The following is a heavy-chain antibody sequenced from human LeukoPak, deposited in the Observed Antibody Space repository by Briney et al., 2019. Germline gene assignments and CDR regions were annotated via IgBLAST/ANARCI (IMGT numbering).Heavy chain of an antibody. V-gene: IGHV1-18*01. CDR3: ARENYDYVRGSYRIYYFDY. CDR2: ISAYNGNT. CDR1: GYTFTSYG. J-gene: IGHJ4*02. Sequence: GASVKVSCKASGYTFTSYGISWVRQAPGQGLEWMGWISAYNGNTNYAQKLQGRVTMTTDTSTSTAYMELRSLRSDDTAVYYCARENYDYVRGSYRIYYFDYWGQGTLVTVSS. D-gene: IGHD3-16*02.